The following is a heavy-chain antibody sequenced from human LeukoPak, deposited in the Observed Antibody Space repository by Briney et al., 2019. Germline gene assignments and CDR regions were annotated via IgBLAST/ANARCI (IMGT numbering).Heavy chain of an antibody. CDR2: ATDKANSYIT. J-gene: IGHJ4*02. D-gene: IGHD2-2*01. CDR3: TRVAPPSTGRDY. CDR1: GFTSSDYY. Sequence: PGGSLRLSCAASGFTSSDYYIDWVCQAPGKGLEWVGRATDKANSYITEYAASVRGRFTISRDDSNNSVFLQMSSLKTEETAVYYWTRVAPPSTGRDYWGQGTLVTVSS. V-gene: IGHV3-72*01.